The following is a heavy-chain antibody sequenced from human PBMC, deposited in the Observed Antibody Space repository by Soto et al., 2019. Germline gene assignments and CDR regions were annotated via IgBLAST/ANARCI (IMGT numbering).Heavy chain of an antibody. CDR3: ARGYSYGYGLNWFDP. V-gene: IGHV1-69*02. CDR1: GGTFSSYT. CDR2: IIPILGIA. J-gene: IGHJ5*02. Sequence: QVQLVQSGAEVKKPGSSVKVSCKASGGTFSSYTISWVRQAPGQGLEWMGRIIPILGIANYAQKFQGRVTIPADKSTSTAYMELSSLRSEDTAVYYCARGYSYGYGLNWFDPWGQGTLVTVSS. D-gene: IGHD5-18*01.